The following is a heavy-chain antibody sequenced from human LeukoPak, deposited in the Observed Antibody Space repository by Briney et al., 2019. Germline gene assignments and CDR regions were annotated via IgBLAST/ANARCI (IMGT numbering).Heavy chain of an antibody. CDR2: IYYSGST. J-gene: IGHJ4*02. Sequence: SETLSLTCTVSGGSISSSSYYWGWIRQPPGKGLEWIGSIYYSGSTYYNPSLKRRVTISVETSKNQFSLKLSSVTAAYTAVYYCARARIATAAHDLDYWGQGTLVTVSP. D-gene: IGHD6-13*01. CDR1: GGSISSSSYY. V-gene: IGHV4-39*07. CDR3: ARARIATAAHDLDY.